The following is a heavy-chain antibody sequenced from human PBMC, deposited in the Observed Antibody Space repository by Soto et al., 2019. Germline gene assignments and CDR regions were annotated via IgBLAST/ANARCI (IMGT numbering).Heavy chain of an antibody. V-gene: IGHV3-23*01. CDR2: ISDSGGRT. J-gene: IGHJ4*02. D-gene: IGHD3-22*01. CDR3: AKERTSSGYFDY. Sequence: EVQLLESGGGLVQPGGSLRLSCAASGFSFRGYAMSWVSQAPGKGLEWVSAISDSGGRTYYADSVKGRFTISRDNSKNQLDLQMNSQRAEDTAVYYCAKERTSSGYFDYWGQGTLVTVAS. CDR1: GFSFRGYA.